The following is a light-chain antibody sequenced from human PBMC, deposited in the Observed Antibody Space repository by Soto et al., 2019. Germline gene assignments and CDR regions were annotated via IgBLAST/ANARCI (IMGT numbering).Light chain of an antibody. V-gene: IGLV2-14*03. CDR2: DVG. Sequence: QSVLTQPASVSGAPGQSITIACTGTSSDVGGYNSVSWYQHHPGKAPKLILYDVGDRLSGVSYRFSGSKSGNTASLTISGLKVVKEVDYYGSSYTSGRTNVLGTGTRVTVL. J-gene: IGLJ1*01. CDR3: SSYTSGRTNV. CDR1: SSDVGGYNS.